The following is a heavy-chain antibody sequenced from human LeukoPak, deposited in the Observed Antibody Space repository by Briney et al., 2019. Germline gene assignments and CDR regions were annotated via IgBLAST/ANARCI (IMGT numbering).Heavy chain of an antibody. J-gene: IGHJ6*02. V-gene: IGHV1-69*04. Sequence: AASVKVSCKASGGTFSSYAISWVRQAPGQGLEWMGRIIPIFGIANYAQKFQGRVMITADKSTSTAYMELSSLRSEDTAVYYCARMVVAAGYYYYGMDVWGQGTTVTVSS. CDR2: IIPIFGIA. CDR1: GGTFSSYA. CDR3: ARMVVAAGYYYYGMDV. D-gene: IGHD2-15*01.